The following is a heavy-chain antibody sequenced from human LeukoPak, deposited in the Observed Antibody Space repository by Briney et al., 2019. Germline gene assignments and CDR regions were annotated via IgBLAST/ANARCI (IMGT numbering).Heavy chain of an antibody. CDR1: GGSISSYY. V-gene: IGHV4-4*07. Sequence: PSETLSLTCTVSGGSISSYYWSWIRQPAGKGLEWIGRIYASGSTNYNPSLKSRVTMSVDTSKNQFSLKLSSVTAADTAVYYCARASGEEFGSGSLNWFDPWGQGTLVTVSS. CDR3: ARASGEEFGSGSLNWFDP. D-gene: IGHD3-10*01. CDR2: IYASGST. J-gene: IGHJ5*02.